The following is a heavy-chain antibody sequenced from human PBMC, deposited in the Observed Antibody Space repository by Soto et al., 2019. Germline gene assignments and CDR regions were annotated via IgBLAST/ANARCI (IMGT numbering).Heavy chain of an antibody. Sequence: QVQLIQFGAEVKKPGASVKVSCKTSGYTFTNFHIHWVRQAPGQGLEWMGMIDPSGGITRDAQRFQGRITMTRDTSTSSVYMELSSLTSEDTAVYYCARDVIGHLHYETIGYYFDHWGQGTLVTVSS. D-gene: IGHD3-22*01. CDR3: ARDVIGHLHYETIGYYFDH. CDR2: IDPSGGIT. J-gene: IGHJ4*02. CDR1: GYTFTNFH. V-gene: IGHV1-46*01.